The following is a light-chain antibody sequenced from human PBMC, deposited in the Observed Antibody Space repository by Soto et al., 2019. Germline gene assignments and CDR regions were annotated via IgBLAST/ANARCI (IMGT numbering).Light chain of an antibody. Sequence: QSALTQPPSASGSPGQSVTISCTGTRSDVGGYNYVSWYQHHPGKAPKLMLYDVTKRPSGVPDRFSGSKSGNTASLTVSGLQAEDEADYYCISYAGSKNWVFGPGTKLTVL. CDR2: DVT. J-gene: IGLJ1*01. V-gene: IGLV2-8*01. CDR1: RSDVGGYNY. CDR3: ISYAGSKNWV.